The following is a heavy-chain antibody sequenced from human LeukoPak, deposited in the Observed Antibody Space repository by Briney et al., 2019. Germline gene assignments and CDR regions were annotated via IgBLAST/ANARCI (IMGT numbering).Heavy chain of an antibody. Sequence: GGSLRLSCAASGFTFSNFNMNWVRQAPGKGLEWVSCISSSGYSIYYADSVKGRFTISRDNAKNSLYLQMNSLRAEDTAVYYCARDLTDPPYYYYYIDVRGKGTTVTISS. CDR2: ISSSGYSI. CDR1: GFTFSNFN. CDR3: ARDLTDPPYYYYYIDV. V-gene: IGHV3-21*01. J-gene: IGHJ6*03.